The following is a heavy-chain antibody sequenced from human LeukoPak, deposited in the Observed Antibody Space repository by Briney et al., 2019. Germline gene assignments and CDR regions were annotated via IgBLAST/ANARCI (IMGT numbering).Heavy chain of an antibody. D-gene: IGHD4-11*01. CDR1: GYSFTNYW. CDR3: ARLALQRTVTPMASWFDP. CDR2: IYPGDSDT. J-gene: IGHJ5*02. V-gene: IGHV5-51*07. Sequence: MSGESLKISCKGSGYSFTNYWIGWVHQMPGKGLEWMGIIYPGDSDTRYSPSFQGQVTISADKSISTAYLQWSSLKASDTAMYYCARLALQRTVTPMASWFDPWGQGTLVTVSS.